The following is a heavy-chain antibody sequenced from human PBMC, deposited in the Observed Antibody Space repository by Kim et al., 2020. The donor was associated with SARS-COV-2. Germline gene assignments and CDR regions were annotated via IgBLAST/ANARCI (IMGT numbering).Heavy chain of an antibody. D-gene: IGHD2-2*01. Sequence: ASVKVSCKASGYTFTSYAMHWVRQAPGQRLEWMGWINAGNGNTKYSQKFQGRVTITRDTSAITAYMELSSLRSEDTAVYYCARDKGYCSSTSCPYYYYYYGMDVWGQGTTVTVSS. CDR1: GYTFTSYA. CDR2: INAGNGNT. V-gene: IGHV1-3*01. J-gene: IGHJ6*02. CDR3: ARDKGYCSSTSCPYYYYYYGMDV.